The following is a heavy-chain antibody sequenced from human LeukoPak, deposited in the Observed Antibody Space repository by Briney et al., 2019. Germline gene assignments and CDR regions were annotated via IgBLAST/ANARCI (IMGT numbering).Heavy chain of an antibody. CDR3: ASVPFPSMADFDY. D-gene: IGHD2/OR15-2a*01. CDR2: IYYSGST. J-gene: IGHJ4*02. CDR1: GGSISSHY. Sequence: KPSETLSLTCTVSGGSISSHYWSWIRQPPGKGLEWIGYIYYSGSTNYNPSLKSRVTISVDTSKNQFSLKLSSVTAADTAVYYCASVPFPSMADFDYWGQGTLVTVSS. V-gene: IGHV4-59*11.